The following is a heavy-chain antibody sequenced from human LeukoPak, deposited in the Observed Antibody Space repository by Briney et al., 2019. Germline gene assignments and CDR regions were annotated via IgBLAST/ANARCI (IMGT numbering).Heavy chain of an antibody. CDR1: GFTFSTYA. CDR3: AKPPPDSSSWLFDY. J-gene: IGHJ4*02. V-gene: IGHV3-23*01. CDR2: LSANGGKT. D-gene: IGHD6-13*01. Sequence: SGGSLSLSCAASGFTFSTYAMSWVRHAPGEGLEWVSTLSANGGKTHYADSVKGRFTISRDNSKNTLNLQMNSLRVEDTAVYYCAKPPPDSSSWLFDYWGQGTLVTVSS.